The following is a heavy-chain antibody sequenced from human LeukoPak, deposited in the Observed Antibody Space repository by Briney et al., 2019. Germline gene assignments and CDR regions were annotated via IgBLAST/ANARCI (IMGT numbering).Heavy chain of an antibody. D-gene: IGHD3-10*01. V-gene: IGHV3-49*03. CDR1: GFTFDDYA. CDR3: ARVGRDRGFDI. J-gene: IGHJ3*02. Sequence: GGSLRLSCTSSGFTFDDYALTWLRQAPGKGLEWLGFIRTKFYGGTADYAASVKDRFTISRADYKNIAYLQMDGLKSEDTALYYCARVGRDRGFDIWGQGTAVTVSS. CDR2: IRTKFYGGTA.